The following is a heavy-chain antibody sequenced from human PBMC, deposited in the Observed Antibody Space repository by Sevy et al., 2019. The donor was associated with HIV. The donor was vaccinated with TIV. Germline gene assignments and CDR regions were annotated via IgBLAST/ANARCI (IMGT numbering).Heavy chain of an antibody. CDR2: ISSSSSTI. CDR1: GFTFSSYS. D-gene: IGHD3-16*02. J-gene: IGHJ3*02. Sequence: GGSLRLSCAASGFTFSSYSMNWVRQAPGKGLEWVSYISSSSSTIYYADSEKGRFTISRDNAKNSLYLQMNSLRDEDTAVYYCARDHFYDYVWGSYRPDAFDIWGQGTMVTVSS. V-gene: IGHV3-48*02. CDR3: ARDHFYDYVWGSYRPDAFDI.